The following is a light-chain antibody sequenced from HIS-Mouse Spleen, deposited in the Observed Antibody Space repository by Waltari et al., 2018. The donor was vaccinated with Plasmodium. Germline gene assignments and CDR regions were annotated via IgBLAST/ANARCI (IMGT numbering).Light chain of an antibody. J-gene: IGLJ3*02. CDR1: RSAFGGYNY. CDR3: CSYAGSYTWV. V-gene: IGLV2-11*01. CDR2: DVS. Sequence: QSALTQPRSVSGSPGQSVTIPCTGTRSAFGGYNYVSWYQQHPGKAPKLMIYDVSKRPSGVPDRFSGSKSGNTASLTISGLQAEDEADYYCCSYAGSYTWVFGGGTKLTVL.